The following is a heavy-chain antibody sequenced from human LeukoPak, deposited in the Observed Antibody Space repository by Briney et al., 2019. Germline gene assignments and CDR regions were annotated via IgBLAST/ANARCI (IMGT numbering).Heavy chain of an antibody. V-gene: IGHV3-48*03. J-gene: IGHJ4*02. D-gene: IGHD6-19*01. CDR1: AFTFASYE. CDR3: ARGGGWYAGDY. Sequence: GGSLRLSCAASAFTFASYEMNWVRQAPGKGLEWVSYISSSGSTIHYADSVKGRFTISRDNAKNSLYLQMNSLRAEDTAVYYCARGGGWYAGDYWGQGTLVTVSS. CDR2: ISSSGSTI.